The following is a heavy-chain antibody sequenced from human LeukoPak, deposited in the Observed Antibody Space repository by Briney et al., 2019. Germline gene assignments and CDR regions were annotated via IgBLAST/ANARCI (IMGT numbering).Heavy chain of an antibody. Sequence: PGGSLRLSCAASGFTFDDYAMHWVRQAPGKGLEWVSGISWNSGSIGYADSVKGRFTISRDNAKNSLYLQMNSLRAEDTALYYCAKATPSNYGDYLRGYFDYWGQGTLVTVPS. CDR2: ISWNSGSI. CDR3: AKATPSNYGDYLRGYFDY. CDR1: GFTFDDYA. J-gene: IGHJ4*02. V-gene: IGHV3-9*01. D-gene: IGHD4-17*01.